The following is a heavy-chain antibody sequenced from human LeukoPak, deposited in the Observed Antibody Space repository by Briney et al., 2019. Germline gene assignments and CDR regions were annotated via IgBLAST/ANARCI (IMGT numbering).Heavy chain of an antibody. CDR2: IKSKTDGGTT. Sequence: PGGSLRLSCSASGFTFSNAWMSWVRQAPGKGLEWVGRIKSKTDGGTTDYAAPVKGRFTISRDDSRNTLYLQMNSLKTEDTAVYYCTTAGDKWFGELLFHWGQGTLVTVSS. J-gene: IGHJ4*02. CDR1: GFTFSNAW. CDR3: TTAGDKWFGELLFH. D-gene: IGHD3-10*01. V-gene: IGHV3-15*01.